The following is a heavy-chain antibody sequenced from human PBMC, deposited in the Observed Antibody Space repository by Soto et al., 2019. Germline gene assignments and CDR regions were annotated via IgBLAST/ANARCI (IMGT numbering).Heavy chain of an antibody. Sequence: ASVNVSCKASGGTFSSYAISWVRQAPGQGLEWMGGIIPIFGTANYAQKFQGRVTITADESTSAAYMELSSLRSEDTAVYYCASWCRSSTSCYARGSDFDYWGQGTRDTVSS. D-gene: IGHD2-2*01. J-gene: IGHJ4*02. CDR1: GGTFSSYA. CDR3: ASWCRSSTSCYARGSDFDY. CDR2: IIPIFGTA. V-gene: IGHV1-69*13.